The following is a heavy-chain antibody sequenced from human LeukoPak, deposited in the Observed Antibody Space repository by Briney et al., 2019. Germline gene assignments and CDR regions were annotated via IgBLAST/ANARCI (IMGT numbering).Heavy chain of an antibody. CDR3: ARDRRGEKDFDV. CDR2: IYADGYT. V-gene: IGHV3-53*04. CDR1: GFAISFYN. J-gene: IGHJ3*01. Sequence: GGSLRLSCVASGFAISFYNMNWVRQAPGKGLEWVSAIYADGYTRDAASVKGRFSISRHNSKNTVYLQMDNLRPEDTAVYYCARDRRGEKDFDVWGPGTMVTVSS.